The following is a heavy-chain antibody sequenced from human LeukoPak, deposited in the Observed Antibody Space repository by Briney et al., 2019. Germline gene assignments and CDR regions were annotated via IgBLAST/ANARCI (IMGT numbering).Heavy chain of an antibody. D-gene: IGHD3-10*01. CDR1: GVTFSSYS. J-gene: IGHJ4*02. CDR2: ISSSSSYI. Sequence: GGSLRLSCAASGVTFSSYSMNWVRQAPGKGLEWVSSISSSSSYIYYADSVKGRFTISRDNAKNSLYLQMNSLRAEDTAVYYCARASHRYYGSGSYSYYFDYWGQGTLVTVSS. V-gene: IGHV3-21*01. CDR3: ARASHRYYGSGSYSYYFDY.